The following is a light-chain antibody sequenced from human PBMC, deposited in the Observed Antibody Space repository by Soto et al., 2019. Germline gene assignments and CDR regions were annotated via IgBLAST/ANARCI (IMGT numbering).Light chain of an antibody. CDR2: XAX. CDR3: QQXXTXWT. Sequence: RASQSVSGWLAWYQQKPGNAXNLLXXXAXXLKSGVPSRFXGSGSGTEFTLTISSLQPDDFATYYCQQXXTXWTFGQGTKVDIK. CDR1: QSVSGW. V-gene: IGKV1-5*01. J-gene: IGKJ1*01.